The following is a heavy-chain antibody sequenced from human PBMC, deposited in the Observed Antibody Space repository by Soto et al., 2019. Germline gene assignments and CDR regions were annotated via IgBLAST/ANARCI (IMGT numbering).Heavy chain of an antibody. CDR3: ARFFGRDHDILTGYFKGPRFDP. V-gene: IGHV4-59*06. D-gene: IGHD3-9*01. CDR1: GGSLSSFY. Sequence: SETLSLTCTVSGGSLSSFYWNWIRHQPGKGLEWIGYVYYSGSTYYNPSLKSRVTMSLDTSKNQFSLRLSSVTAADTAVFYCARFFGRDHDILTGYFKGPRFDPWGQGTLVTVSS. CDR2: VYYSGST. J-gene: IGHJ5*02.